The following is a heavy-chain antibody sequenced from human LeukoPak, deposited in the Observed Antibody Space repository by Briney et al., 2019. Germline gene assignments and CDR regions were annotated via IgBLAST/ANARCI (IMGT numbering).Heavy chain of an antibody. J-gene: IGHJ5*02. CDR3: AREGVWAGVVRSSGNWFDP. V-gene: IGHV1-46*01. Sequence: ASVKVSCKASGYTFTSYYMHWVRQAPGQGLEWMGLINPTGGSTGYAQKFQGRVTMTRDMSTSTVYMERSSLRSEDTAVYYCAREGVWAGVVRSSGNWFDPWGQGTLVTVSS. CDR1: GYTFTSYY. CDR2: INPTGGST. D-gene: IGHD3-3*01.